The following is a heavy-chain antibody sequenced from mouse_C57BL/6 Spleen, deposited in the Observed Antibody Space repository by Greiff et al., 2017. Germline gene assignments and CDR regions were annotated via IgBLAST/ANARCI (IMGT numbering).Heavy chain of an antibody. CDR1: GYTFTSYW. CDR3: AKGIYYDYDWYLDV. Sequence: QVQLQQSGPELVRPGTSVKMSCKASGYTFTSYWMHWVKQRPGRGLEWIGRIDPNSGGTKYNEKFKSKATLTVDKPSSTAYMQLSSLTSEDSAVYYCAKGIYYDYDWYLDVWGTGTTVTVSS. J-gene: IGHJ1*03. CDR2: IDPNSGGT. D-gene: IGHD2-4*01. V-gene: IGHV1-72*01.